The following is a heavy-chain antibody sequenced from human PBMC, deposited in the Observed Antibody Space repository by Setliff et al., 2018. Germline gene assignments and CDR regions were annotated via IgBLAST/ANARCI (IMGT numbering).Heavy chain of an antibody. Sequence: NPSETLSLTCTVSGGSITSSSYYWGWVRQPPGKGLEWIGTIFWSGTTYYNPSLKSRVTISVDTSMVQFSLKVKSVSAADTAVYYCAIGITAGNTNLWLDPWGRGTLVTVSS. V-gene: IGHV4-39*07. CDR3: AIGITAGNTNLWLDP. D-gene: IGHD6-13*01. J-gene: IGHJ5*02. CDR1: GGSITSSSYY. CDR2: IFWSGTT.